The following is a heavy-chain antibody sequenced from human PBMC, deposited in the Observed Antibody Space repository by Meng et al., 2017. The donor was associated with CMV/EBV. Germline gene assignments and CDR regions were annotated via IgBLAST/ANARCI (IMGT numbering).Heavy chain of an antibody. CDR3: ARDGYGDLGFDF. CDR2: IYYRGST. Sequence: SQTLSLTCAVYGGSFSGYYWSCIRQPPGKGLEWIGSIYYRGSTFYNSSLKSRVTMAVDTSKNHFSLKLSAVTAADTAVYSCARDGYGDLGFDFWGQGTLVTVSS. CDR1: GGSFSGYY. J-gene: IGHJ4*02. D-gene: IGHD6-13*01. V-gene: IGHV4-34*01.